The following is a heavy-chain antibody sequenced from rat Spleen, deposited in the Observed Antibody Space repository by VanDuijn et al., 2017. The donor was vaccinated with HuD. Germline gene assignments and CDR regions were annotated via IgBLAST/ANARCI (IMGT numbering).Heavy chain of an antibody. D-gene: IGHD4-6*01. J-gene: IGHJ2*01. CDR3: TTVGY. Sequence: QVQLKESGPGLVQPSQTLSLTCTVSGFSLTSYTISWVRQPPGKGLEWMGGIWGDGSTDYNSALKSRLSISRDTSKSQVFLKMNSLQTEDTAIYFCTTVGYWGQGVMVTVSS. V-gene: IGHV2-15*01. CDR1: GFSLTSYT. CDR2: IWGDGST.